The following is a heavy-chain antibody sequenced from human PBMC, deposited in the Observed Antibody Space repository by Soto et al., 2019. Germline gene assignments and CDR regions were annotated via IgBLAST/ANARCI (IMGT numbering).Heavy chain of an antibody. J-gene: IGHJ4*02. Sequence: GSLRLSCAASGFTFSTYWISFGGQSPGKGLEWVANIKQDGSEKSYVDSVKGRFTISRDNAKNSLYLQMNSLRAEDTAVYYCARDETYYYGSGPVGGQGTLVTVSS. CDR3: ARDETYYYGSGPV. D-gene: IGHD3-10*01. CDR1: GFTFSTYW. CDR2: IKQDGSEK. V-gene: IGHV3-7*01.